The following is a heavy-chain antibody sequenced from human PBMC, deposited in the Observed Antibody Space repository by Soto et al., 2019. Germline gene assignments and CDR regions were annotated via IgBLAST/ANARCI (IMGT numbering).Heavy chain of an antibody. J-gene: IGHJ4*02. CDR2: IGGGRQDT. V-gene: IGHV3-23*01. D-gene: IGHD1-1*01. Sequence: EVQLLESGGGLVQPGGSLRLSCTGSGFTFGSYALNWVRQAPGKGLEWVSAIGGGRQDTYYADSVKGRFTISRDDSKNTLYLEINGLRAEDAAVYYGAKCRTGITDFFTWGQGPLVTVSS. CDR3: AKCRTGITDFFT. CDR1: GFTFGSYA.